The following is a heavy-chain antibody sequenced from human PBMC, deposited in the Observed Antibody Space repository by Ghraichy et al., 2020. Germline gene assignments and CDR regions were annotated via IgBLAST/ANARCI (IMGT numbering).Heavy chain of an antibody. V-gene: IGHV3-48*02. CDR2: ISGSGNTK. Sequence: GGSLRLSCAASGFMFSSYSMNWVRQAPGKGLEWVSYISGSGNTKHYADSVMGRFTISRDNAKNSLYLQMNSLRDGDTAVYYCARAAQWELLIHFDYWGQGTLVTVSS. D-gene: IGHD1-26*01. J-gene: IGHJ4*02. CDR1: GFMFSSYS. CDR3: ARAAQWELLIHFDY.